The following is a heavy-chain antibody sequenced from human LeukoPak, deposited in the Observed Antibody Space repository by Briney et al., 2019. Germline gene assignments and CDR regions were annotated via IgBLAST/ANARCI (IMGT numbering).Heavy chain of an antibody. CDR2: ISNSGTTI. Sequence: AGGSLRLSCAASGFTFSDYYMNWIRQAPGKGLEWVSYISNSGTTIYYADSVRGRFTISRDNAKNSLYLQMNSLRAEDTAVYYCARLVSSSWYSSDYWGQGTLVTVSS. CDR3: ARLVSSSWYSSDY. D-gene: IGHD6-13*01. CDR1: GFTFSDYY. V-gene: IGHV3-11*04. J-gene: IGHJ4*02.